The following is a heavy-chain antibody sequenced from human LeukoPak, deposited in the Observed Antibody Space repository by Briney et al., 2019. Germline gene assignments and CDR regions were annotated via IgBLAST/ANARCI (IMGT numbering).Heavy chain of an antibody. CDR2: IKQDGSEK. D-gene: IGHD6-13*01. V-gene: IGHV3-7*01. CDR3: ARDGFVGAADY. Sequence: PGGSLRLSCAASEFIFSGYWMNWVRQAPGKGLGWVANIKQDGSEKQYVDSVRGRFTISRDNVKNSLYLQMNSLRVEDTAVYYCARDGFVGAADYWGQGTLVTVSS. J-gene: IGHJ4*02. CDR1: EFIFSGYW.